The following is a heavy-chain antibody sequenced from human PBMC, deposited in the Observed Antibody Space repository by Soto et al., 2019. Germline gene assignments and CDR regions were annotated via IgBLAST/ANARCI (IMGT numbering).Heavy chain of an antibody. CDR1: GFSLNTGGVA. CDR2: IYWNDTK. V-gene: IGHV2-5*01. J-gene: IGHJ6*02. D-gene: IGHD3-9*01. Sequence: SGPTLVNPTQTLTLTCSFSGFSLNTGGVAVGWIRQPPGKALEWLALIYWNDTKQYSPSLKTRLTVTKDTSKNQVVLTVTKLSPVDTGTYYCAHKLRYLDPMDVWGQGTTVTVSS. CDR3: AHKLRYLDPMDV.